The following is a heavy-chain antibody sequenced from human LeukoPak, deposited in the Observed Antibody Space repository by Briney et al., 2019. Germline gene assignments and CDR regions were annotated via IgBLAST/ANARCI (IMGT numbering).Heavy chain of an antibody. D-gene: IGHD2-2*01. CDR3: ARDRSVVVPAAMPGYYYYGMDV. Sequence: ASVKVSCKASGYTFTGYYMHWVRRAPGQGLEWMGWINPNSGGTNYAQKLQGWVTMTRDTSISTAYMELSRLRSDDTAVYYCARDRSVVVPAAMPGYYYYGMDVWGKGTAVTVSS. J-gene: IGHJ6*04. V-gene: IGHV1-2*04. CDR2: INPNSGGT. CDR1: GYTFTGYY.